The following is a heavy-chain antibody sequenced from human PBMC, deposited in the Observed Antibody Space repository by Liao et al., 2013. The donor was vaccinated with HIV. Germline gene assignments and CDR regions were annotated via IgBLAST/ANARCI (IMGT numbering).Heavy chain of an antibody. J-gene: IGHJ3*02. Sequence: QLQLQESGPGLVKPSETLSLTCTVSGVSISNSHYYWGWIRQSPGKGLEWIGSIYYSGSTYYNPSLKSRVTISVDTSKNQFSLKLSSVTAADTAVYYCARERSGAFDIWGQGTMVTVSS. CDR1: GVSISNSHYY. D-gene: IGHD5-24*01. V-gene: IGHV4-39*07. CDR2: IYYSGST. CDR3: ARERSGAFDI.